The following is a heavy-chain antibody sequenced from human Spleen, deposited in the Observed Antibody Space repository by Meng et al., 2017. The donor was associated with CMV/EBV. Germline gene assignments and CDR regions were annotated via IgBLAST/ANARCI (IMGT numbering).Heavy chain of an antibody. CDR3: ARPVVNTKWSFFDN. V-gene: IGHV4-39*01. Sequence: SDGSISISSYYWGWIRQPPGKGLEWIGSIYYRGTAYYNPSLKSRVNISVHLSKNQFSLELSSVTAAETAVYYCARPVVNTKWSFFDNWGQGTLVTVSS. D-gene: IGHD2-15*01. CDR1: DGSISISSYY. J-gene: IGHJ4*02. CDR2: IYYRGTA.